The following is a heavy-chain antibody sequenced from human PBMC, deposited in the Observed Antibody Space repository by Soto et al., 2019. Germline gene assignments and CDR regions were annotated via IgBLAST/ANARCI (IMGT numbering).Heavy chain of an antibody. Sequence: ASVKVSCKASGYTFSGYYMHWVRQAPGQGLQWMGWINPNSGGTNYAQKFRGRVTMTRDASISTAYRELSRLTSDDTAVYYCARVTEADTAMFGSFDLDPWGQGSLVSVSS. CDR1: GYTFSGYY. D-gene: IGHD5-18*01. V-gene: IGHV1-2*02. J-gene: IGHJ5*02. CDR3: ARVTEADTAMFGSFDLDP. CDR2: INPNSGGT.